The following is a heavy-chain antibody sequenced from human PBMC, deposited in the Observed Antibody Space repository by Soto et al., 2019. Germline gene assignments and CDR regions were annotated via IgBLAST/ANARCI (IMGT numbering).Heavy chain of an antibody. J-gene: IGHJ3*02. Sequence: GGSLRLSCAASGSTFSSYAMSWVRQAPGKGLEWVSAISGSGGSTYYADSVKGRFTISRDNSKNTLYLQMNSLRAEDTAVYYCAKPYGDYDAFDIWGQGTMVTVSS. CDR3: AKPYGDYDAFDI. CDR2: ISGSGGST. CDR1: GSTFSSYA. D-gene: IGHD4-17*01. V-gene: IGHV3-23*01.